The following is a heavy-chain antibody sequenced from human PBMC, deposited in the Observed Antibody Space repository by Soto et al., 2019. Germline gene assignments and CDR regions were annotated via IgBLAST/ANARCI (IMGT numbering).Heavy chain of an antibody. J-gene: IGHJ6*02. CDR3: ARGGGRGQPEINHYYYGMGV. D-gene: IGHD2-15*01. Sequence: NPSETLSLTCTVSGGSISSYYWSWVRQPAGKGLEWIGRIYTSGSTNYNPSLKSRVTMSVDTSKNQFSLKLSSVTAADTAVYYCARGGGRGQPEINHYYYGMGVWGQGXTVTVYS. CDR1: GGSISSYY. V-gene: IGHV4-4*07. CDR2: IYTSGST.